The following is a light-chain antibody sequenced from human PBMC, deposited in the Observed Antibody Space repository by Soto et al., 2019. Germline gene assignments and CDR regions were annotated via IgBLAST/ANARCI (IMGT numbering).Light chain of an antibody. CDR3: QQYGSSPLT. Sequence: EIVLTQSPGTLSLSPGERATLSCRASQSVSSSYLAWYQQKPGQAPRLLIYGASSMDTGIPDRFSGSGSGTDFTLTISRLEPEDVAVYYCQQYGSSPLTFGEGTKVEIK. CDR1: QSVSSSY. J-gene: IGKJ4*01. V-gene: IGKV3-20*01. CDR2: GAS.